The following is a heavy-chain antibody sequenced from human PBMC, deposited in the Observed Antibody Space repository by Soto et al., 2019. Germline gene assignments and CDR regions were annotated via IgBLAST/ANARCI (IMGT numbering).Heavy chain of an antibody. CDR1: GYTFTSYG. CDR3: ARDTHPHYYDSSGYGY. V-gene: IGHV1-18*01. CDR2: ISAYNGNT. J-gene: IGHJ4*02. D-gene: IGHD3-22*01. Sequence: QVQLVQSGAAVKKPGASVKVSCKASGYTFTSYGISWVRQAPGQGLEWMGWISAYNGNTNYAQKLQGRVTMTTDTSTSTAYRELRSLRSDDTAVYYCARDTHPHYYDSSGYGYWGQGTLVTVSS.